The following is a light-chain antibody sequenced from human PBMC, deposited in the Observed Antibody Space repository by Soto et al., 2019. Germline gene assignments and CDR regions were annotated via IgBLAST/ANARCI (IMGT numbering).Light chain of an antibody. CDR3: AALDDSLNGPV. CDR2: ISD. Sequence: QSVLTQPPSASGTPGQRVTISCSGGSSNIGTNTVNWYQQLPGTAPKLLIYISDQRPSGVPDRFSGSKSGASASLAISGLQSEDEADYYCAALDDSLNGPVFGGGTQLTVL. CDR1: SSNIGTNT. J-gene: IGLJ2*01. V-gene: IGLV1-44*01.